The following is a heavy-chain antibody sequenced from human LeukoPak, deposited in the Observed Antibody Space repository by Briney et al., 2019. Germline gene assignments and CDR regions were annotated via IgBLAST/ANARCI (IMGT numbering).Heavy chain of an antibody. CDR2: IYYSGST. CDR1: GGSISSSSYY. CDR3: ARVMGPLDYYDSSGYGHAFDI. Sequence: SETLPLTCTVSGGSISSSSYYWGWIRQPPGKGLEWIGSIYYSGSTYYNPSRKRRVTISVDPSKNQFSLKLSSVTAADTAVYYCARVMGPLDYYDSSGYGHAFDIWGQGTMVTVSS. J-gene: IGHJ3*02. V-gene: IGHV4-39*07. D-gene: IGHD3-22*01.